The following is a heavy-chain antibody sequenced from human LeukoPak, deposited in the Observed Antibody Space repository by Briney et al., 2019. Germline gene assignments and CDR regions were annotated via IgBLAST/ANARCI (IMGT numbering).Heavy chain of an antibody. Sequence: GGSLRLSCAASGFTFRSYEMNWVRQAPGKGLEWVSYISSSGSTRYYADSVKGRFTISRDNAENSLYLQMSSLRAEDTAVYYCARTSSGWLYNWFDPWGQGTLVTGSS. CDR1: GFTFRSYE. CDR2: ISSSGSTR. CDR3: ARTSSGWLYNWFDP. J-gene: IGHJ5*02. V-gene: IGHV3-48*03. D-gene: IGHD6-19*01.